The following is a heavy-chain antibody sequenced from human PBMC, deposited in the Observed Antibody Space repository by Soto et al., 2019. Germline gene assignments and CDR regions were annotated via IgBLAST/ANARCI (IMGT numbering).Heavy chain of an antibody. CDR2: IIPILGIA. J-gene: IGHJ6*02. CDR1: GGTFSSYT. V-gene: IGHV1-69*02. D-gene: IGHD5-18*01. Sequence: SVKVSCKASGGTFSSYTISWVRQAPGQGLEWMGRIIPILGIANYAQKFQGRVTITADKSTSTAYMELSSLRSEDTAVCYCARGGSYGYGAYYGMDVWGQGTTVTVSS. CDR3: ARGGSYGYGAYYGMDV.